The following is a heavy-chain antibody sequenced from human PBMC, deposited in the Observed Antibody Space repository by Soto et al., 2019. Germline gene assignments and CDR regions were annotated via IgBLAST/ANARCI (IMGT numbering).Heavy chain of an antibody. CDR1: GYTFTSYG. Sequence: GASVKVSCKASGYTFTSYGISWVRQAPGQGLERMGWISAYNGNTNYAQKLQGRVTMTTDTSTSTAYMELRSLRSDDTAVYYCAREDQLLFPYYYGMDVWGQGTTVTV. J-gene: IGHJ6*02. CDR2: ISAYNGNT. CDR3: AREDQLLFPYYYGMDV. V-gene: IGHV1-18*04. D-gene: IGHD2-2*01.